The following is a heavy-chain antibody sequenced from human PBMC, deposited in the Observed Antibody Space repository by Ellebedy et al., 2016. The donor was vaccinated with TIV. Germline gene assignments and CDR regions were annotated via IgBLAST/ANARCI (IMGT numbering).Heavy chain of an antibody. CDR2: ISYDGSNK. D-gene: IGHD5-18*01. V-gene: IGHV3-30-3*01. CDR1: GFTFSSYA. Sequence: GGSLRLSCAASGFTFSSYAMHWVRQAPGKGLEWVAVISYDGSNKYYADSVKGRFTISRDNSKNTLYLQMNSLRAEDTAVYYCARGDHAFNTAPDAFDIWGQGTMVTVSS. CDR3: ARGDHAFNTAPDAFDI. J-gene: IGHJ3*02.